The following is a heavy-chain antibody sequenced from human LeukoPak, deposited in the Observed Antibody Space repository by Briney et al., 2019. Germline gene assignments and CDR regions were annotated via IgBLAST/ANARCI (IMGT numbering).Heavy chain of an antibody. V-gene: IGHV3-23*01. J-gene: IGHJ4*02. CDR2: ISGSGGST. D-gene: IGHD3-22*01. CDR3: AKFSAGYYDSSGPFDY. CDR1: GFTFSSYW. Sequence: GGSLRLSLAASGFTFSSYWMSWVRQAPGKGLEWVSAISGSGGSTYYADSVKGRFTISRDNSKNTLYLQMNSLRAEDTAVYYCAKFSAGYYDSSGPFDYWGQGTLVTVSS.